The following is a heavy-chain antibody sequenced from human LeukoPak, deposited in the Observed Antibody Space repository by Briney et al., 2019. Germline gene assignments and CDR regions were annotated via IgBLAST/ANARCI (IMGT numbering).Heavy chain of an antibody. D-gene: IGHD2-21*02. CDR1: GGTFSSYA. J-gene: IGHJ4*02. Sequence: ASVNVSFTASGGTFSSYAISWVRQAPGQGLEWMGRIIPILGIANYAQKFQGRVTITADKSTSTAYMELSSLRSEDTAVYYCARFGGGDGIDYSGQGTLVTVSS. V-gene: IGHV1-69*04. CDR3: ARFGGGDGIDY. CDR2: IIPILGIA.